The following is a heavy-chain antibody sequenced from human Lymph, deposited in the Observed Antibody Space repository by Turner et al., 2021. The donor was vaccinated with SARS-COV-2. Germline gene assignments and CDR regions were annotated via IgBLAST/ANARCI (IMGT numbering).Heavy chain of an antibody. J-gene: IGHJ6*02. CDR3: ARDLMEVGGMDV. Sequence: EVQLVESGGGLIQPGGSLRLSCAASEFTVSSNYMSWVRQAPGKGLEWVSIIYSGGSTYYADSVKGRFTISRDNSKNTLYLQMNSLRAEDTAVYYCARDLMEVGGMDVWGQGTTVTVSS. V-gene: IGHV3-53*01. CDR1: EFTVSSNY. D-gene: IGHD3-3*01. CDR2: IYSGGST.